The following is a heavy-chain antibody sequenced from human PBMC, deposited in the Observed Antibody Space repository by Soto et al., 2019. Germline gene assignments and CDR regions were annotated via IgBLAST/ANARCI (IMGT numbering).Heavy chain of an antibody. J-gene: IGHJ4*02. CDR3: AKSSSSSGWLTIFDY. V-gene: IGHV3-23*01. CDR2: ISGSGGST. D-gene: IGHD6-19*01. CDR1: GFTFSSYA. Sequence: PGGSLRLSCAASGFTFSSYAMSWVRQAPGKGLEWVSAISGSGGSTYYADSVKGRFTISRDNSKNTLYLQMNSLRAEDTAVYYCAKSSSSSGWLTIFDYWGQGTLVTVSS.